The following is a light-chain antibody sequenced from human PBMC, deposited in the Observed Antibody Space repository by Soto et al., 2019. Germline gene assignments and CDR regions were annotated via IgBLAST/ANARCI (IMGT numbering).Light chain of an antibody. Sequence: EIVLTQSPGTLSLSPGERATLSCRASQSVSSSYLGWYQQKPGQAPRLLIYGASSRATGIPDRFSGSGSGTVFTLTISRQELEDFEGYYCQKYGRTPAFGGGTKVEIK. J-gene: IGKJ4*01. CDR3: QKYGRTPA. CDR2: GAS. V-gene: IGKV3-20*01. CDR1: QSVSSSY.